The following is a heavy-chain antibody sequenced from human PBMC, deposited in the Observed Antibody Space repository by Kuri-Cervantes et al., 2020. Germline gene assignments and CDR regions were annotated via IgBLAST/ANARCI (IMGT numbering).Heavy chain of an antibody. CDR3: ARDQAYCSGGSCPIDY. D-gene: IGHD2-15*01. CDR2: IKSKTGGGTT. J-gene: IGHJ4*02. V-gene: IGHV3-15*01. CDR1: GFTFGNAW. Sequence: GESLKISCAASGFTFGNAWMSWVRQAPGKGLEWVGRIKSKTGGGTTDYAAPVKGRFTISRDDSKNTLYLQMNSLRAEDTAVYYCARDQAYCSGGSCPIDYWGQGTLVTVSS.